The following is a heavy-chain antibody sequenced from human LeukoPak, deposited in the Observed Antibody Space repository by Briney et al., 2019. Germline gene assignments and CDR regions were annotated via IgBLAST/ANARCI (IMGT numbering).Heavy chain of an antibody. J-gene: IGHJ6*02. V-gene: IGHV1-18*01. D-gene: IGHD6-6*01. Sequence: ASVKVSCKASDYTFTSYGISWVRQAPGQGLEWMGWISAYNGNTNYAQKLQGRVTMTTDTSTSTAYMELRSLRSDDTAVYYCAREPSIAARRYYYGMDVWGQGTTVTVSS. CDR3: AREPSIAARRYYYGMDV. CDR2: ISAYNGNT. CDR1: DYTFTSYG.